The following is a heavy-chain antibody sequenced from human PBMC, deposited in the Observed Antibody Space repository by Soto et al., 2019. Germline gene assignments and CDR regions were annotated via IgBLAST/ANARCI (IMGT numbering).Heavy chain of an antibody. V-gene: IGHV3-53*01. CDR1: GFSVTNNY. D-gene: IGHD5-18*01. CDR3: ARDWSKFSYNYPYYYAMDA. J-gene: IGHJ6*01. CDR2: LYSSGTT. Sequence: GGSLRLSCTVSGFSVTNNYINWVRQAPGKGLEWVSILYSSGTTYYADSVRGRFTVSRDDSKNTLYLQMNSLRAEDTAVYYCARDWSKFSYNYPYYYAMDAWGQGTTVTVSS.